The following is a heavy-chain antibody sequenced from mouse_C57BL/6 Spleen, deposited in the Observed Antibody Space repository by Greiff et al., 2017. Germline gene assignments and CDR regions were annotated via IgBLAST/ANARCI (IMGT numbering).Heavy chain of an antibody. CDR1: GYTFTSYW. Sequence: VQLQQSGAELVKPGASVKLSCKASGYTFTSYWMHWVKQRPGQGLEWIGMIHPNSGSTNYNEKFKSKATLTVDKSSSTAYTQLSSLTSADSAVYYGARWDVQTGWFAYWGQGTLVTVSA. CDR2: IHPNSGST. V-gene: IGHV1-64*01. J-gene: IGHJ3*01. CDR3: ARWDVQTGWFAY. D-gene: IGHD4-1*01.